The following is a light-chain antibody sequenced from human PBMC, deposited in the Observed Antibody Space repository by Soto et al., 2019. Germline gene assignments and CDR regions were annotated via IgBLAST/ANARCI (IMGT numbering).Light chain of an antibody. V-gene: IGKV1-39*01. CDR2: AAC. CDR1: RTSAGY. Sequence: IQLTQSPSSLSASIGARVTITCRSSRTSAGYVNWYRQRPGEASNLLIHAACSLQSGVPSRFRGSGSGTDFTITINSLQPEDFATFYCQQTYSTRGTFGQGTKVDIK. CDR3: QQTYSTRGT. J-gene: IGKJ1*01.